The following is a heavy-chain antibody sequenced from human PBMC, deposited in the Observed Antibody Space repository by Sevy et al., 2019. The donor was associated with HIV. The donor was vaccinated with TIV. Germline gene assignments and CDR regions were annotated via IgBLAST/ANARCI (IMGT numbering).Heavy chain of an antibody. CDR3: ASSRGGSSSGPLDT. CDR1: GFIFSSYG. CDR2: IWYDGSNK. Sequence: GGSLRLSCAASGFIFSSYGMNWVRQAPGKGLEWVAVIWYDGSNKYYADSGKGRFTISRDNSKNTLYLQMNSLRVEDMGVYYCASSRGGSSSGPLDTWGQGTLVTVSS. J-gene: IGHJ5*02. V-gene: IGHV3-33*01. D-gene: IGHD6-13*01.